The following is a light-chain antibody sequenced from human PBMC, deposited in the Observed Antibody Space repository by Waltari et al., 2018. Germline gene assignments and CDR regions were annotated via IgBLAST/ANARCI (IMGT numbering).Light chain of an antibody. CDR3: QVWDSSTVV. CDR1: NTGRTN. Sequence: SSALTQPLSVSVALGQTARLTCGGDNTGRTNVHWYQQKPGQAPVLVIYRDSNRPSGIPERFSGSNSGNTATLTISRAQAGDEADYYCQVWDSSTVVFGGGTKLTVL. CDR2: RDS. J-gene: IGLJ2*01. V-gene: IGLV3-9*01.